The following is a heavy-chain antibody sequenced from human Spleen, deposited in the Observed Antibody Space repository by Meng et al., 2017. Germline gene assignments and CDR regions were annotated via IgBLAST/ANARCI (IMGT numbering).Heavy chain of an antibody. V-gene: IGHV3-33*06. CDR3: AKTRKTKGGTDYYGMDV. CDR2: IWDDGSNE. Sequence: GGSLRLSCAASGFTFNYYAIHWVRQAPGKGLEWVAVIWDDGSNEYYVDSVKGRFTISRDNSKNTLYLQMNSLRAEDTAVYYCAKTRKTKGGTDYYGMDVWGQGTTVTVSS. J-gene: IGHJ6*02. CDR1: GFTFNYYA. D-gene: IGHD1-1*01.